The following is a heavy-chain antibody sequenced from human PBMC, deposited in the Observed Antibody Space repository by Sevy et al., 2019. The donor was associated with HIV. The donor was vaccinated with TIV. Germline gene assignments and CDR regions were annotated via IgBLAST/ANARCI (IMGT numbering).Heavy chain of an antibody. CDR2: ITRNSYEAYGGTT. D-gene: IGHD5-12*01. J-gene: IGHJ4*02. CDR3: TRGLATADTPEYYFDY. Sequence: GGSLRLSCTTSGFTFDDYAMSWFRQAPGKGLEWVAFITRNSYEAYGGTTDYAAFGKGRSIISRDDSKSVAYLQMNSLKAEDAAVYYCTRGLATADTPEYYFDYWGQGTLVTVSS. CDR1: GFTFDDYA. V-gene: IGHV3-49*03.